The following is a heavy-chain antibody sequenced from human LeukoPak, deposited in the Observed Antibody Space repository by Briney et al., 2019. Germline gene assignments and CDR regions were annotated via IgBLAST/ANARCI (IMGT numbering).Heavy chain of an antibody. J-gene: IGHJ5*02. CDR1: GGSISSGDYY. V-gene: IGHV4-30-4*08. Sequence: SETLSLTCTVSGGSISSGDYYWSWIRQPPGKGLEWIAYIYYSGSTYYNPSLKSRVTISVDTSKNQFSLKLSSVTAADTAVYYCARDGPITIFGDNWFDPWGQGTLVTVSS. D-gene: IGHD3-3*01. CDR2: IYYSGST. CDR3: ARDGPITIFGDNWFDP.